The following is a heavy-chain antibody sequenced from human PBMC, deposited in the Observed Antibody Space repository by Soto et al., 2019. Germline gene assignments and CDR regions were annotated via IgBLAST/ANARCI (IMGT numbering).Heavy chain of an antibody. D-gene: IGHD6-6*01. CDR3: ARAEYRSSLFDY. Sequence: PSETLSLTGALSGYSISSGYYWGWIRQPPGQGLVWIGSLYLSGSTIYSPSLKSRVTISVDTSKSLFSLKLSSVTAADTAVYYCARAEYRSSLFDYWGQGTLVTVSS. J-gene: IGHJ4*02. CDR1: GYSISSGYY. CDR2: LYLSGST. V-gene: IGHV4-38-2*01.